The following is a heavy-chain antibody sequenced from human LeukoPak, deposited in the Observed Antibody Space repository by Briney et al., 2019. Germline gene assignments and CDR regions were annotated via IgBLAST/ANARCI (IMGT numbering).Heavy chain of an antibody. V-gene: IGHV1-18*01. J-gene: IGHJ4*02. CDR1: GYTFVNYG. Sequence: ASVKVSCKASGYTFVNYGFSWVRQAPGQGLEWMGWINTYTGNTNYSQNFQGRVTMTTDASTNTAYMELRSLRSGDTAVYYCARDFLFGGKSHDPKGIDSWGQGTLVTVSS. CDR3: ARDFLFGGKSHDPKGIDS. CDR2: INTYTGNT. D-gene: IGHD4-23*01.